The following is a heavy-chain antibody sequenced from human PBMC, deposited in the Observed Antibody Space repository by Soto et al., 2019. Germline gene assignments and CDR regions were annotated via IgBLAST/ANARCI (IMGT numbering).Heavy chain of an antibody. Sequence: EVQLVESGGGLVQPVGSLRLSCAASGFTVSSNYMSWVRQAPGKGLEWVSVIYSGGSTYYADSVKGRFTISRDNSKTTLYLQMNSLRAEDTAVYYCASYRSYYPDYWGQGTLVTVSS. CDR2: IYSGGST. CDR1: GFTVSSNY. J-gene: IGHJ4*02. CDR3: ASYRSYYPDY. D-gene: IGHD1-26*01. V-gene: IGHV3-66*01.